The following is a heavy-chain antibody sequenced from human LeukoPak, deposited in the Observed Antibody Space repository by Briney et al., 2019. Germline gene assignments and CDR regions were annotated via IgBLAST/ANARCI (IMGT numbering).Heavy chain of an antibody. J-gene: IGHJ6*03. CDR2: ISAYNGNT. D-gene: IGHD3-22*01. V-gene: IGHV1-18*01. CDR3: ARVIDDSSGYYYYYYYYMDV. CDR1: GYTFTSYG. Sequence: VXVSCKASGYTFTSYGISWVRQAPGQGLEWMGWISAYNGNTNYAQKLQGRVTMTTDTSSSTAYMELRSLRSDDTAVYYCARVIDDSSGYYYYYYYYMDVWGKGTTVTVSS.